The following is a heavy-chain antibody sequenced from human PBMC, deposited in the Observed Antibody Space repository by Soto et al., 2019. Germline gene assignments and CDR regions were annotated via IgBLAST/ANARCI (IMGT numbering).Heavy chain of an antibody. CDR2: SYHSGST. V-gene: IGHV4-4*02. Sequence: PXETLSLTCAFSGGSISSSNWWSWVLQPPGEGREGMGESYHSGSTNYNPSLKRRVTIAVDKSKNQVSLKLISVTAADTAVYYCAREGRNRSVMVYVVRGAYYYGMDVWGQGTTVTVSS. CDR1: GGSISSSNW. CDR3: AREGRNRSVMVYVVRGAYYYGMDV. D-gene: IGHD2-8*01. J-gene: IGHJ6*02.